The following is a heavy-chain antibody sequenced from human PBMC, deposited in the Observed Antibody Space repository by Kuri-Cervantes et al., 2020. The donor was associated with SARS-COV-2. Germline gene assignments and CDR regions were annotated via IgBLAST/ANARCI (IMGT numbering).Heavy chain of an antibody. D-gene: IGHD3-10*01. CDR1: GYTFTGYY. CDR2: INPNSGAT. V-gene: IGHV1-2*02. CDR3: ARVPITVTHGGDMDV. J-gene: IGHJ6*02. Sequence: ASVKVSCKASGYTFTGYYIHWVRQAPGQGLEWMGWINPNSGATDYAQNFQGRITMTRATSISTAFMEFSSLRSDDTAVYYCARVPITVTHGGDMDVWGQGTTVTVSS.